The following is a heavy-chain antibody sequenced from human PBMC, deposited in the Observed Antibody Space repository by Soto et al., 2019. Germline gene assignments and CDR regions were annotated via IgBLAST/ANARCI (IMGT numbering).Heavy chain of an antibody. CDR3: ARDEKQVFWSDP. CDR2: IWYDGSNK. CDR1: GFTFSTYG. J-gene: IGHJ5*02. V-gene: IGHV3-33*01. D-gene: IGHD6-13*01. Sequence: PGGSLRLSCAASGFTFSTYGMHWVRQAPGKGLEWVAVIWYDGSNKYYADSVKGRFTISRDDSQNTLYLQMNSLRAEDTAVYYCARDEKQVFWSDPWGQGTLVTVSS.